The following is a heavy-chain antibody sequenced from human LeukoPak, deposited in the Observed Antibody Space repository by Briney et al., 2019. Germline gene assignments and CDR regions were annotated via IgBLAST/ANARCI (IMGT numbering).Heavy chain of an antibody. CDR3: ARDRTIGYCSGGSCYFDY. V-gene: IGHV1-18*01. Sequence: ASVTVSCTASGYTFTSYGISWVRQAPGQGLEWMGWISAYNGNTNYAQKLQSRVTMTTDTSTSTAYMELRSLRSDDTAVYYCARDRTIGYCSGGSCYFDYWGQGTLVTVSS. D-gene: IGHD2-15*01. J-gene: IGHJ4*02. CDR2: ISAYNGNT. CDR1: GYTFTSYG.